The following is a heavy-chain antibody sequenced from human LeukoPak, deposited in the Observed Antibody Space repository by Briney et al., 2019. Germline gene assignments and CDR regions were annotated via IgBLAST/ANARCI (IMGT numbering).Heavy chain of an antibody. CDR2: IIPILGIA. J-gene: IGHJ4*02. D-gene: IGHD6-13*01. CDR1: GGTFSSYT. Sequence: GASVKVSCKASGGTFSSYTISWVRQAPGQGLEWMGRIIPILGIANYAQKFQGRVTITADKSTSTAYMELSSLRSEDTAVYYCASQTSYSSNWYTDYWGQGTLVTVSS. V-gene: IGHV1-69*02. CDR3: ASQTSYSSNWYTDY.